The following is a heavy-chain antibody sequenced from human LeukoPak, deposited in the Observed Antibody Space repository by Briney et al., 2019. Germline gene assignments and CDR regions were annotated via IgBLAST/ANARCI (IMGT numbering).Heavy chain of an antibody. Sequence: SETLSLTCTVSGGSISSSSYYWGWIRQPPGKGLEWIGSIYYSGSTYYNPSLKSRVTISVDTSKNQFSLKLSSVTAADTAVYYCARDHWHSGSYLVFPDYWGQGTLVTVSS. CDR3: ARDHWHSGSYLVFPDY. V-gene: IGHV4-39*07. D-gene: IGHD1-26*01. J-gene: IGHJ4*02. CDR1: GGSISSSSYY. CDR2: IYYSGST.